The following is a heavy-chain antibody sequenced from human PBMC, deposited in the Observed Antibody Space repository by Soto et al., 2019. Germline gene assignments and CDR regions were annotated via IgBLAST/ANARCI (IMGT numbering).Heavy chain of an antibody. D-gene: IGHD6-6*01. CDR2: ISWNSGSI. V-gene: IGHV3-9*01. J-gene: IGHJ3*02. CDR1: GFTFDDYA. Sequence: EVQLVESGGGLVQPGRSLRLSCAASGFTFDDYAMHWVRQAPGKGLEWVSGISWNSGSIGYADSVKGRFTISRDNAKNSLYLQMNSLRAGDTALYYCAKVSWAYSSSSDAFDIWGQGTMVTVS. CDR3: AKVSWAYSSSSDAFDI.